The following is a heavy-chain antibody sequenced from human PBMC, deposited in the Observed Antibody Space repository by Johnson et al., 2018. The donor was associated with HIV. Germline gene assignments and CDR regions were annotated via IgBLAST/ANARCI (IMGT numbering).Heavy chain of an antibody. CDR1: GFTFRNYW. J-gene: IGHJ3*02. Sequence: VQLVESGGGLVQSGGSLRLPCTASGFTFRNYWMSWVRQAPGKGLEWVASIKQDGSEKYYVDSVKGRFTISRDNAKKSLYLQMNSLRVEDTAVYYCARLNIAVDIWGQGTMVTVSS. V-gene: IGHV3-7*05. D-gene: IGHD2/OR15-2a*01. CDR2: IKQDGSEK. CDR3: ARLNIAVDI.